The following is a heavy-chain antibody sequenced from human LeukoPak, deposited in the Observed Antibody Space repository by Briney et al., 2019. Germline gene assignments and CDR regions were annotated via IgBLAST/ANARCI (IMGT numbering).Heavy chain of an antibody. Sequence: GGSLRLSCAASGVTFSNYSMNWVRQAPGKGLEWVSSISTRSTYIYYADSVKGRFTISRDNAKNSLFLQMNSLRAEDTAVYFCAKSTRAVMAMMDVWGKGTTVTVSS. CDR1: GVTFSNYS. CDR3: AKSTRAVMAMMDV. J-gene: IGHJ6*04. CDR2: ISTRSTYI. D-gene: IGHD3-16*01. V-gene: IGHV3-21*01.